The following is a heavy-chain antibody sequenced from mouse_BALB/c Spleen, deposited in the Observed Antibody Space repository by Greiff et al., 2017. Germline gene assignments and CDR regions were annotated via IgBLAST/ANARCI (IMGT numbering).Heavy chain of an antibody. CDR1: GYTFSSYW. CDR3: ARDYRYDRAGFAY. D-gene: IGHD2-14*01. Sequence: QVQLQQSGAELMKPGASVKISCKATGYTFSSYWIEWVKQRPGHGLEWIGEILPGSGSTNYNEKFKGKATFTADTSSNTAYMQLSSLTSEDSAVYYCARDYRYDRAGFAYWGQGTLVTVSA. CDR2: ILPGSGST. J-gene: IGHJ3*01. V-gene: IGHV1-9*01.